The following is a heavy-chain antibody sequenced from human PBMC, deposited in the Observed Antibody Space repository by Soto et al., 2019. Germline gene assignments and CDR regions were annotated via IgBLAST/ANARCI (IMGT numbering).Heavy chain of an antibody. CDR3: ARGEGYGPFDY. CDR2: ISGRSDYI. D-gene: IGHD5-18*01. Sequence: ESGGGLVEPGGSLRLSCAASGFTFSSYSLNWVRQAPGKGLEWVSTISGRSDYIYYADSVKGRFTISRDNAKNSLYLQMNSLRAEDTAVYYCARGEGYGPFDYWGQGTLVTVSS. J-gene: IGHJ4*02. CDR1: GFTFSSYS. V-gene: IGHV3-21*01.